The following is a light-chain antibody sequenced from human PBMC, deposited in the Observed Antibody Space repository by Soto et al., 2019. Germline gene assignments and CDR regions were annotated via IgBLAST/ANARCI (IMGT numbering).Light chain of an antibody. V-gene: IGKV3-20*01. CDR2: GAS. Sequence: EIVVTQSPGTLSLSPGERATLSCRASQSVNSNYLAWYQQKPGQPPWLLIYGASSRATGIPDRFSGSRSGTDFSLNITRLEPEDFAVYYCQHYGSSPWTFGQGTEVEIK. CDR1: QSVNSNY. CDR3: QHYGSSPWT. J-gene: IGKJ1*01.